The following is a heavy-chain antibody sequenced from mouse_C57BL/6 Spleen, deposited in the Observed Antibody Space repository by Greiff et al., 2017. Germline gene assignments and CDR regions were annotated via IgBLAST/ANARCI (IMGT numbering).Heavy chain of an antibody. CDR2: IYPGSGST. CDR3: ALGRYFDG. CDR1: GYTFTSYW. J-gene: IGHJ1*03. D-gene: IGHD4-1*01. V-gene: IGHV1-55*01. Sequence: QVQLKQSGAELVKPGASVKMSCKASGYTFTSYWITWVKQRPGQGLEWIGDIYPGSGSTNYNEKFKGKATLTVDTSSSTAYMQLSSLTSEDSAVYYCALGRYFDGWGTGTTVTVSS.